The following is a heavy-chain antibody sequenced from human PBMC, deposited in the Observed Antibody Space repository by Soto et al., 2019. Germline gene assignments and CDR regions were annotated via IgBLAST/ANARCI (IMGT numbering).Heavy chain of an antibody. D-gene: IGHD4-17*01. CDR2: ISSSSTYI. CDR3: VATRVPTVNILVY. Sequence: EVQLVESGGGLVKPGGSLRLSCAASGFTFSDYSINWVRQAPGKGLEWVSSISSSSTYIYYADSVKGRFTISRDNAKNSLFLQMNSLRAEDTAVYFCVATRVPTVNILVYWGQGTLVTVSS. V-gene: IGHV3-21*01. J-gene: IGHJ4*02. CDR1: GFTFSDYS.